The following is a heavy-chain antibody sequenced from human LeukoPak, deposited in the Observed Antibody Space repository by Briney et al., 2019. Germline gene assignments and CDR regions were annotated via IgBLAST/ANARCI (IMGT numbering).Heavy chain of an antibody. D-gene: IGHD3-10*01. Sequence: PSETLSLTCTVSGGSISSSSYYWGWIRQPPGKGLEWIGSIYYSGSTYYNPSLKSRVTISVDTSKNQFSLKLSSVTAADTAVYYCARRGGNDSGPGFDYWGQGTLVTVSS. CDR2: IYYSGST. CDR3: ARRGGNDSGPGFDY. J-gene: IGHJ4*02. V-gene: IGHV4-39*01. CDR1: GGSISSSSYY.